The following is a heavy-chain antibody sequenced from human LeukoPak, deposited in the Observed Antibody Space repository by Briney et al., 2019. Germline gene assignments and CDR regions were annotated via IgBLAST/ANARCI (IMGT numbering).Heavy chain of an antibody. CDR3: ARSYYYDSSGYYLPPYYFDY. J-gene: IGHJ4*02. V-gene: IGHV1-18*01. CDR2: ISAYNGNT. D-gene: IGHD3-22*01. Sequence: GSSVKVSCKASGGTFSSYAISWVRQAPGQGLEWMGWISAYNGNTNYAQKLQGRVTMTTDTSTSTAYMELRSLRSDDTAVYYCARSYYYDSSGYYLPPYYFDYWGQGTLVTVSS. CDR1: GGTFSSYA.